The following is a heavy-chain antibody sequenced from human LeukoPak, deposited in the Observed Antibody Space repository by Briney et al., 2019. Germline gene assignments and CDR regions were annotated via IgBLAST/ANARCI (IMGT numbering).Heavy chain of an antibody. D-gene: IGHD2-15*01. CDR1: GGSISSSNW. CDR2: IYHSGST. CDR3: ARGKGSGGSLAYFDY. Sequence: SETLSLTCAVSGGSISSSNWWSWVRQPPGKGLEWIGEIYHSGSTNYNPSLKSRVTISVDKSKNQFSLKLSSVTAADTAVYYCARGKGSGGSLAYFDYCGQGTLVTVSS. J-gene: IGHJ4*02. V-gene: IGHV4-4*02.